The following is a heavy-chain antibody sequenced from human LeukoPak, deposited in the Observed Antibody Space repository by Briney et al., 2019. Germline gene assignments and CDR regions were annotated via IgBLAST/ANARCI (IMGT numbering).Heavy chain of an antibody. Sequence: SETLSLTCTVSGGSISSYYWSWVRQPPGKGLEWIGYIYYSGSTNYNPSLKSRVTISVDTSKNQFSLKLSSVTAADTAVYYCARVGSGSWLFDYWGQGTLVTVSS. D-gene: IGHD6-13*01. CDR2: IYYSGST. CDR3: ARVGSGSWLFDY. J-gene: IGHJ4*02. CDR1: GGSISSYY. V-gene: IGHV4-59*01.